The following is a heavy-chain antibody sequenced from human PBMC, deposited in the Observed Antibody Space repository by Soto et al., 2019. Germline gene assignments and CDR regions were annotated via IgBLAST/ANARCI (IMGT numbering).Heavy chain of an antibody. Sequence: GGSLRLSCAASGLTFDDYAMHWVRQAPGKGLEWVSGISWNSGSIGYADSVKGRFTISRDNAKNSLYLQMNSLRAEDTALYYCAKETKYSSSSGYFDYWGQGALVTVS. CDR2: ISWNSGSI. J-gene: IGHJ4*02. D-gene: IGHD6-6*01. CDR3: AKETKYSSSSGYFDY. CDR1: GLTFDDYA. V-gene: IGHV3-9*01.